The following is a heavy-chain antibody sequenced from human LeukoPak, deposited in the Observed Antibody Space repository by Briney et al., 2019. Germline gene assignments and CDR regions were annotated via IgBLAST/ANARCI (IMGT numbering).Heavy chain of an antibody. CDR3: ARDKGGYFDY. CDR1: GGSISSYY. Sequence: SETLSLTCTVSGGSISSYYWSWIRQPPGKGLEWIGYIYYSGSTNYNPSLKSRVTTSVDTSKNQFSLKLSSVTAADTAVYYCARDKGGYFDYWGQGTLVTVSS. J-gene: IGHJ4*02. V-gene: IGHV4-59*01. CDR2: IYYSGST.